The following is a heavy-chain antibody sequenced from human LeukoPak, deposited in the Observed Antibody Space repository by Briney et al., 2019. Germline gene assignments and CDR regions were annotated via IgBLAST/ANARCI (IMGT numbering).Heavy chain of an antibody. V-gene: IGHV4-34*01. CDR1: GGSFSGYY. D-gene: IGHD3/OR15-3a*01. CDR2: INHSGST. J-gene: IGHJ4*02. Sequence: PSETLSLTCAVYGGSFSGYYWSWIRQPPGKGLEWIGEINHSGSTNYNPSLKSRVTISVDTSKNQFSLKLSSVTAADTAVYYCARLRIMIFVPSVNWGQGTLVTVSS. CDR3: ARLRIMIFVPSVN.